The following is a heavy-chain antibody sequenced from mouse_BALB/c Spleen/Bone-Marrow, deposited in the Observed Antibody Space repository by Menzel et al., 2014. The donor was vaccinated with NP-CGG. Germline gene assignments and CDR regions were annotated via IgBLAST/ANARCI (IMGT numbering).Heavy chain of an antibody. D-gene: IGHD1-1*01. Sequence: VQLQQSGAELVRPGSSVKISSKASGYAFSNYWMNWVKQRPGQGLEWIGQIYPGDGDTNYNGKFKGKATLTADKSSSTAYMQLSSLTSEDSAVYFCARRDGSTYYYAMDYWGQGTSVTVSS. CDR1: GYAFSNYW. CDR2: IYPGDGDT. V-gene: IGHV1-80*01. J-gene: IGHJ4*01. CDR3: ARRDGSTYYYAMDY.